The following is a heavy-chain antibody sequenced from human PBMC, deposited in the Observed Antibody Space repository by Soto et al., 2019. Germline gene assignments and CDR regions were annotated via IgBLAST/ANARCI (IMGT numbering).Heavy chain of an antibody. CDR3: ARGQVVEWELPNYGMDV. CDR2: IIPIFGTA. D-gene: IGHD1-26*01. CDR1: GGTFSSYA. J-gene: IGHJ6*02. V-gene: IGHV1-69*01. Sequence: QVQLVQSGAEVKKPGSSVKVSCKASGGTFSSYAISWVRQAPGQGLEWMGGIIPIFGTANYAQKFQGRVTITADESTSTAYMELSCLRSEDTAVYYCARGQVVEWELPNYGMDVWGQGTTVTVSS.